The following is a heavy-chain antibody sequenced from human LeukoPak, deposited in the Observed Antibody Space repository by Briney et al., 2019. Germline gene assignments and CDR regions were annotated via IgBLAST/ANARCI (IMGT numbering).Heavy chain of an antibody. J-gene: IGHJ1*01. CDR3: ARESMIAGSQH. D-gene: IGHD3-22*01. V-gene: IGHV4-61*02. Sequence: PSXTLSLTCTVSGGSISSGSYYWSWIRQPAGKGLEWIGRIYTSGSTNDNPSLKSRVTITVKTSKNQFSLKLSSVTAADTAVYYCARESMIAGSQHWGQGTLVTVSS. CDR2: IYTSGST. CDR1: GGSISSGSYY.